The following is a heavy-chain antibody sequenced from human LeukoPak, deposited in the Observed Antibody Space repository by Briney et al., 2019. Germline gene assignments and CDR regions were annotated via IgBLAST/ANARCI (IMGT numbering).Heavy chain of an antibody. J-gene: IGHJ4*02. CDR2: VYGSGSA. Sequence: SETLSLTCTVSGGSISSHFWSWIRQPAGKGLEWIERVYGSGSAVYNRSLESRVTVSLDTSQNHFSMQMTSVNAADTAVYYCARALGIDGSSYYGPFDYWGQGTLVTVSS. CDR1: GGSISSHF. D-gene: IGHD1-26*01. CDR3: ARALGIDGSSYYGPFDY. V-gene: IGHV4-4*07.